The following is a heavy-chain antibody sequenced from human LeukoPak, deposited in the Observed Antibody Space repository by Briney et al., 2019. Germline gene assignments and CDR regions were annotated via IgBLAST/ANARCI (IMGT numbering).Heavy chain of an antibody. D-gene: IGHD5-18*01. V-gene: IGHV3-7*01. Sequence: GGSLRLSCAASGFTFDDYGMSWVRQAPGKGLEWVANIQQDGSEKYYVDSVKGRFTISRDNAKNSLYLQMNSLRAEDTAVYYCARGYSYGCFDYWGQGTLVTVSS. J-gene: IGHJ4*02. CDR1: GFTFDDYG. CDR2: IQQDGSEK. CDR3: ARGYSYGCFDY.